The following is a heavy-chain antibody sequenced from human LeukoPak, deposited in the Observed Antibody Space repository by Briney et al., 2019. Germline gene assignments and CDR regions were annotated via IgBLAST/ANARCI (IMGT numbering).Heavy chain of an antibody. D-gene: IGHD2-15*01. V-gene: IGHV1-2*02. CDR1: GYTFTGYY. CDR3: AVGYCRGGSCYAIDY. CDR2: INPNSGGT. Sequence: ASVKVSCKASGYTFTGYYMHWVRQAPGQGLEWMGWINPNSGGTNYAQKFQGRVTMTRDTSISTAYMELSRLRSDDTAVYYCAVGYCRGGSCYAIDYWGQGTLVTVSS. J-gene: IGHJ4*02.